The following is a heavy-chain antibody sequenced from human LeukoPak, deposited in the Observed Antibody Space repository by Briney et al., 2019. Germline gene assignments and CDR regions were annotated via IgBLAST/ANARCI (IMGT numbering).Heavy chain of an antibody. J-gene: IGHJ4*02. CDR3: ARWSGNFDY. V-gene: IGHV1-18*01. CDR2: ISAYTGQT. Sequence: GASVKVSCKTSGYSFDIYGICWVRQAPGQGLEWMGWISAYTGQTKYAQKVQGRVSMTTETSTRTAYMELRSLRSDDTAVYYCARWSGNFDYWGQGTPVTVSS. CDR1: GYSFDIYG. D-gene: IGHD6-25*01.